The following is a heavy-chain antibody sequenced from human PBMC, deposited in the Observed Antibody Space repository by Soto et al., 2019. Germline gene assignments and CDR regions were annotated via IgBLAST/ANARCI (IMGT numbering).Heavy chain of an antibody. V-gene: IGHV4-4*02. J-gene: IGHJ4*02. CDR1: GGSISSSNW. D-gene: IGHD4-17*01. CDR2: IYHSGST. CDR3: ASRTTVNPYYFDY. Sequence: SETLSLTCTVSGGSISSSNWWSWVRQPPGKGLEWIGEIYHSGSTNYNPSLKSRVTISVDKSKNQFSLKLSSVTAADTAVYYCASRTTVNPYYFDYWGQGTLVTVSS.